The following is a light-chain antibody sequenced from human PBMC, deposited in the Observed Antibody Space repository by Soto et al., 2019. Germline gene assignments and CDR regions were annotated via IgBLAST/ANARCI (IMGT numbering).Light chain of an antibody. CDR1: QSFSSN. CDR2: DAS. Sequence: EIVMTQSPATLSVSPGESATLSCRASQSFSSNLAWHQQKPGQAPRILMYDASTRATGISARFSGSGSGTEFTLTISSLQSEDFAVYYCQQYNNWPRTFGQGTKVDIK. CDR3: QQYNNWPRT. V-gene: IGKV3-15*01. J-gene: IGKJ1*01.